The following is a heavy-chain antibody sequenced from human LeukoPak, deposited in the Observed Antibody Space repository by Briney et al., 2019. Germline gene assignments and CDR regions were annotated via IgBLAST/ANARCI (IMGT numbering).Heavy chain of an antibody. CDR2: IKSKTDGGTT. CDR1: GFTFSNAW. V-gene: IGHV3-15*01. CDR3: TTAGNDYGDYLLNFDY. J-gene: IGHJ4*02. D-gene: IGHD4-17*01. Sequence: PGGSLRLXCAASGFTFSNAWMSWVRQAPGKGLEWVGRIKSKTDGGTTDYAAPVKGRFTISRDDSKNTLYLQMNSLKTEDTAVYYCTTAGNDYGDYLLNFDYWGQGTLVTVSS.